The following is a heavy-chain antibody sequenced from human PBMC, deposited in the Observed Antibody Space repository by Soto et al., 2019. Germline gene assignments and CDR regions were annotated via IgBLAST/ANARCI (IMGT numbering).Heavy chain of an antibody. CDR3: ARGDTAMVLYYFDY. CDR2: INAGNGNT. Sequence: ASVKVSCKASGYTFTSYAMHWVRPAPGQRLEWMGWINAGNGNTKYSQKFQGRVTITRDTSASTAYMELSSLRSEDTAVYYCARGDTAMVLYYFDYWGQGTLVTVSS. J-gene: IGHJ4*02. V-gene: IGHV1-3*01. CDR1: GYTFTSYA. D-gene: IGHD5-18*01.